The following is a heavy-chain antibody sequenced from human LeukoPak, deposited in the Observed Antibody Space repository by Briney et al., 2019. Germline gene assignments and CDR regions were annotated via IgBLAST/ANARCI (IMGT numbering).Heavy chain of an antibody. Sequence: SETLSLPCTVSGGPFSNYFWTWIRKPPGRELEWIAYIYDSGSPSYNPSLKSRVTITMDMFKNQISLKLTSVTAADTAVYYCAKVDWREYNFDSWGQGALVTVSS. CDR3: AKVDWREYNFDS. D-gene: IGHD3/OR15-3a*01. V-gene: IGHV4-59*01. CDR2: IYDSGSP. J-gene: IGHJ4*02. CDR1: GGPFSNYF.